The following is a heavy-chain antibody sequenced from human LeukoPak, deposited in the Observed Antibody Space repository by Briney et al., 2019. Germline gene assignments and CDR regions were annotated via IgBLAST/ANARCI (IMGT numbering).Heavy chain of an antibody. CDR2: IIPIFGTA. D-gene: IGHD5-18*01. CDR1: GYTFTGYY. J-gene: IGHJ5*02. Sequence: ASVKVSCKASGYTFTGYYMHWVRQAPGQGLGWMGGIIPIFGTANYAQKFQGRVTITADESTSTAYLELSSLRSEDTAVYYCARDRSLRELWLRNWFDPWGQGTLVTVSS. V-gene: IGHV1-69*13. CDR3: ARDRSLRELWLRNWFDP.